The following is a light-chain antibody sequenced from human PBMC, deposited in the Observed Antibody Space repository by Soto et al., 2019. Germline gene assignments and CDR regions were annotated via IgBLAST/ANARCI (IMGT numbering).Light chain of an antibody. CDR2: GAS. CDR3: QQYGSSPRT. Sequence: EIVLTQSPGTLSLSPGERATLSCRASQSVSSSYLAWYQQKPGQDPRLLIYGASSRATGIPDRFSGSGSGTDFTLTISTLEPEDFAVDYCQQYGSSPRTFGQGTKGESK. CDR1: QSVSSSY. J-gene: IGKJ1*01. V-gene: IGKV3-20*01.